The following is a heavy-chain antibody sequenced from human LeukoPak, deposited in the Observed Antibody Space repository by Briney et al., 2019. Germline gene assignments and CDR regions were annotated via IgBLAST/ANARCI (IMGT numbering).Heavy chain of an antibody. J-gene: IGHJ4*02. CDR2: ISGGGGST. CDR1: GFTFRNYV. V-gene: IGHV3-23*01. CDR3: GRGRPRGYSGYVIDY. Sequence: GGSLRLSCAASGFTFRNYVMSWVRQAPGKGLEWVSTISGGGGSTYYADSVKGRFTISRDNAKNTLYLQMNSLRAEDTAAFYCGRGRPRGYSGYVIDYWGQGTPITVSS. D-gene: IGHD5-12*01.